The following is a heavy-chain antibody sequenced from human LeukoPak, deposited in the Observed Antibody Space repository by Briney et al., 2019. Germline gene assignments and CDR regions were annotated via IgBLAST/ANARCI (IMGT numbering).Heavy chain of an antibody. CDR1: GGSISSGSYY. J-gene: IGHJ6*03. D-gene: IGHD6-19*01. Sequence: SETLSLTCSVSGGSISSGSYYWGWTRQPPGNGLEWNGSIYHSGSTYYNPSLKSRVTISVDTSKNQFSLKLSSVTAADTAVYYCARADGYSSGWLNYYYYYMDVWGKGTTVTVSS. CDR3: ARADGYSSGWLNYYYYYMDV. CDR2: IYHSGST. V-gene: IGHV4-39*07.